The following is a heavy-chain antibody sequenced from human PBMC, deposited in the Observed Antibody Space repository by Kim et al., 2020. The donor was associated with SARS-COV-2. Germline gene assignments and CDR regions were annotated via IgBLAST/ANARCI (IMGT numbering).Heavy chain of an antibody. V-gene: IGHV3-23*01. CDR2: LLASGTTT. Sequence: GGSLRLSCAASGFTFNTFAMSWVRQAPGKGLEWVSGLLASGTTTYYADSVKGRFTISRDNSKYTLYLQMNSVGVDDTAIYYCVKLRGATLSNCYFDYWG. CDR1: GFTFNTFA. CDR3: VKLRGATLSNCYFDY. D-gene: IGHD4-17*01. J-gene: IGHJ4*03.